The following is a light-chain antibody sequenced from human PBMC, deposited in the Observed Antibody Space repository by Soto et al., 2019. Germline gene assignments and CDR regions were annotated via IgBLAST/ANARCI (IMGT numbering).Light chain of an antibody. V-gene: IGKV3-15*01. J-gene: IGKJ1*01. CDR1: QSVSSN. CDR3: QHYNNWPQT. CDR2: GAS. Sequence: EIVMTQSPATLSESPGARATLSCRASQSVSSNLAWYQQKPAQSPRLLIYGASTRATGIPARFSGRRSRTEFTLAISSLQSEDFTVYYCQHYNNWPQTFGQGTKVEIK.